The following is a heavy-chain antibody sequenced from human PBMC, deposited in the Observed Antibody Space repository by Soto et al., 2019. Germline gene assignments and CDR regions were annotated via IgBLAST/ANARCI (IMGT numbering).Heavy chain of an antibody. CDR2: NYYSGST. CDR3: ARHSIESSGSGQD. J-gene: IGHJ4*02. D-gene: IGHD3-10*01. Sequence: SETLSLTCTVSGGSISSYYWSWIRQPPGKGLEWIGYNYYSGSTNYNPSLKSRVTISVDTSKNQFSLKLSSVTAADTAVYYCARHSIESSGSGQDWGQGTLVTVSS. V-gene: IGHV4-59*08. CDR1: GGSISSYY.